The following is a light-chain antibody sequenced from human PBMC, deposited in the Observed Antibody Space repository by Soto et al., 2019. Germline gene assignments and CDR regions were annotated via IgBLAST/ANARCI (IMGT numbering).Light chain of an antibody. CDR3: QSYDKDFNWV. Sequence: QSVLTQPPSVSGAPGQRVTISCTGSGSNIGAGYDVHWYQHLPGTAPRLAIYENTKRPSGVPGRFSASKAGASASLAIAGLQEEDEADYYCQSYDKDFNWVFGGGTKLTVL. J-gene: IGLJ3*02. V-gene: IGLV1-40*01. CDR2: ENT. CDR1: GSNIGAGYD.